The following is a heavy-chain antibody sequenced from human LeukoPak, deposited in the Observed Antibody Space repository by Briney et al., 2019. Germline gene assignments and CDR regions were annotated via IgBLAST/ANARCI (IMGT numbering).Heavy chain of an antibody. J-gene: IGHJ4*02. Sequence: GALVKVSCKASGYTFTSYDINWVRQATGQGLEWMGWMNPNSGNTGYAQKFRGRVTMTRNTSISTAYMELNSLKTEDTAVYYCTYTSSSGVVYWGQGALVTVSS. CDR3: TYTSSSGVVY. V-gene: IGHV1-8*01. CDR1: GYTFTSYD. CDR2: MNPNSGNT. D-gene: IGHD6-6*01.